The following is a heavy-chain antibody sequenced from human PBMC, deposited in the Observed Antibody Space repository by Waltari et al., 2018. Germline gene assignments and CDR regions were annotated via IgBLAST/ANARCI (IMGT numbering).Heavy chain of an antibody. V-gene: IGHV1-2*02. CDR2: INPGSGIT. Sequence: QVQLVQSGAELREPGASVKVSCKASGYSFTATLIHWVRQAPGQGLEWMGWINPGSGITNYAQKFQGRVTMTRDTSISTAYVELSSLRIDDTAAYYCATKGVVLPATFDYWGQGTLVTVSS. CDR3: ATKGVVLPATFDY. D-gene: IGHD2-15*01. J-gene: IGHJ4*02. CDR1: GYSFTATL.